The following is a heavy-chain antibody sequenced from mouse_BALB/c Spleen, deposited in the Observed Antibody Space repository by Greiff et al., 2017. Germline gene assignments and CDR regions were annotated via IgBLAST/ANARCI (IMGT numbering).Heavy chain of an antibody. J-gene: IGHJ4*01. CDR2: ISSGSSTI. Sequence: EAKLMESGGGLVQPGGSRKLSCAASGFTFSSFGMHWVRQAPEKGLEWVAYISSGSSTIYYADTVKGRFTISRDNPKNTLFLQMTSLRSEDTAMYYCARDGYYDAMDYWGQGTSVTVSS. V-gene: IGHV5-17*02. D-gene: IGHD2-3*01. CDR3: ARDGYYDAMDY. CDR1: GFTFSSFG.